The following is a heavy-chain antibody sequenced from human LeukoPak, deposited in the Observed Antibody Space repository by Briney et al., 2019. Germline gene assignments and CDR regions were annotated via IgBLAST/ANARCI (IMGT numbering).Heavy chain of an antibody. D-gene: IGHD5-18*01. Sequence: GGSLRLSCAASGFTFSSYGMRWVRQAPGKGLEWVAFIRYDGSNKYYADSVKGRFTISRDNAKNSLYLQMNSLRAEDTAVYYCARDGYDYFDYWGQGTLVTVSS. J-gene: IGHJ4*02. CDR2: IRYDGSNK. CDR3: ARDGYDYFDY. V-gene: IGHV3-30*02. CDR1: GFTFSSYG.